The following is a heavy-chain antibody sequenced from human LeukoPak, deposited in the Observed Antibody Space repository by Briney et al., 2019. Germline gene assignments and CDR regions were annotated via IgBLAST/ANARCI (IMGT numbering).Heavy chain of an antibody. CDR2: INPNSGGT. D-gene: IGHD2-2*01. J-gene: IGHJ6*03. CDR1: GYTFTGYY. CDR3: ASGGVVVPAATTATPAYYYYYYMDV. V-gene: IGHV1-2*02. Sequence: ASVTVSFKASGYTFTGYYMHWERQPPPQGLELKGCINPNSGGTNYAQKFQGRVTMNRDTYISTAYMELSRLRSDDTAVYYCASGGVVVPAATTATPAYYYYYYMDVWGKGTTVTVSS.